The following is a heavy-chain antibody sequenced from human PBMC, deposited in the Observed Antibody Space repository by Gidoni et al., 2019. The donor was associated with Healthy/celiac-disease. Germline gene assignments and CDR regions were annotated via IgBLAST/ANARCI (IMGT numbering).Heavy chain of an antibody. CDR1: GFPVSCKY. CDR2: IYGGGST. D-gene: IGHD2-15*01. V-gene: IGHV3-66*01. J-gene: IGHJ4*02. CDR3: ARDLGGNCSGGSC. Sequence: ELQLVESGGGLVQPGGPLRLSCAASGFPVSCKYMGWVRQAPRKGLEWVSVIYGGGSTYYADSVKGRFTISRDNSKNTLYLQMNSLRAEDTAVYYCARDLGGNCSGGSCWGQGTLVTVSS.